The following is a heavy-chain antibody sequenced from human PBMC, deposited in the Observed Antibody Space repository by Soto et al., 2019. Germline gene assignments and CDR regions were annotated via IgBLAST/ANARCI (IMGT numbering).Heavy chain of an antibody. J-gene: IGHJ5*02. D-gene: IGHD3-10*01. Sequence: QVQLVQSGAEVRKPGASVKIDCKTSAETFNMFHIHWVRQAPGQAPELMGMLTPITGTSLYAERFEGRVTRPGDMSTSPVYIDLMSLTSDDTAILYCARAPPRGWFDTCCQGTLVIVS. CDR2: LTPITGTS. CDR3: ARAPPRGWFDT. CDR1: AETFNMFH. V-gene: IGHV1-46*02.